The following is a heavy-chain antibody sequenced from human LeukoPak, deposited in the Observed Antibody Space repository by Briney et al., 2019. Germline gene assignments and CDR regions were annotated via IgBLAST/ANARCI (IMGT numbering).Heavy chain of an antibody. Sequence: GGSLRLSCLTSGFTFSRFAMHWVRQAPGKGLEWVAVISPTGSDESYGGSVRGRFIISRDNSNNTVFLQMNNLRPDDTAIYYCAGYCDSPRCYFYHWGQGSLVTVSS. V-gene: IGHV3-30*03. CDR3: AGYCDSPRCYFYH. J-gene: IGHJ4*02. CDR1: GFTFSRFA. D-gene: IGHD2/OR15-2a*01. CDR2: ISPTGSDE.